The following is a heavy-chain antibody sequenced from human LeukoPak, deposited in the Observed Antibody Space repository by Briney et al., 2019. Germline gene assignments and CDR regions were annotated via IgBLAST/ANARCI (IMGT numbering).Heavy chain of an antibody. CDR1: GGSISNEF. V-gene: IGHV4-4*07. Sequence: PSETLSLTCTVSGGSISNEFWSWIRQPAGKGLGLIGRIYTTGITNCNPSLESRVTMSVDTSKNQFSLRLISVTAAETAVYFCARNALRGYIYGFDYWGQGTLVTVSS. J-gene: IGHJ4*02. CDR3: ARNALRGYIYGFDY. D-gene: IGHD5-18*01. CDR2: IYTTGIT.